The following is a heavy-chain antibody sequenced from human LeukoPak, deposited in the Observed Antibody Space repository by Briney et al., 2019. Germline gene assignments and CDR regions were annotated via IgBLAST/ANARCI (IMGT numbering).Heavy chain of an antibody. CDR3: ARSYCSGFAIDY. CDR2: ISSSSSYI. V-gene: IGHV3-21*01. Sequence: PGGSLRLSCAASGFTFSSYSMNWVRQAPGKGLEWVSSISSSSSYIYYADSVKGRFTISRDNAKNSLYLQMNSLRAEDTAVYYCARSYCSGFAIDYWGQGTLVTVSS. D-gene: IGHD6-19*01. CDR1: GFTFSSYS. J-gene: IGHJ4*02.